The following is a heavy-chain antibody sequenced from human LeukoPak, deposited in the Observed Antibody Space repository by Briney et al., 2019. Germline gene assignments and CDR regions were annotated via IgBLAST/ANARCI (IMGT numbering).Heavy chain of an antibody. J-gene: IGHJ4*02. Sequence: GGSLRLSCAASGFTFSSYGMHWVRQAPGKGLEWVAVISYDGSNKYYADSVKGRFTISRDNSKNTLYLQMNSLRAEDTAVYYCAKDRTPAATYFDYWGQGTLVTVPS. D-gene: IGHD2-2*01. CDR3: AKDRTPAATYFDY. V-gene: IGHV3-30*18. CDR1: GFTFSSYG. CDR2: ISYDGSNK.